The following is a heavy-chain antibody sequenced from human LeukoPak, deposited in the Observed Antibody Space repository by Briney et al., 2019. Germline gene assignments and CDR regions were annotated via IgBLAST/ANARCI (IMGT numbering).Heavy chain of an antibody. J-gene: IGHJ4*02. D-gene: IGHD3-16*01. CDR1: GFTFSSYG. CDR2: IRYERNNK. Sequence: GGSLRLSCAASGFTFSSYGMHWVRQAPGKGLEWVAFIRYERNNKYYADSVKGRFSISRDNSKNTLYLQMNSLRAEDTAVYYCAKDSGGATAFWGQGTPVTVSS. V-gene: IGHV3-30*02. CDR3: AKDSGGATAF.